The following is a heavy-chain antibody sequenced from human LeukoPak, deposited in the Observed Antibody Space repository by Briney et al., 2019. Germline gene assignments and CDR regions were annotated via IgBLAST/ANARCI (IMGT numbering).Heavy chain of an antibody. CDR2: INSDGSST. V-gene: IGHV3-74*01. CDR1: GFTFSSYW. CDR3: ARDFGEYCSGGSCPGDY. Sequence: GGSLRLSCAASGFTFSSYWMHWVREAPGRGLVWVSRINSDGSSTSYADSVKGRFTISRDNAKNTLYLQMNSLRAEDTAVYYCARDFGEYCSGGSCPGDYWGQGTLVTVSS. J-gene: IGHJ4*02. D-gene: IGHD2-15*01.